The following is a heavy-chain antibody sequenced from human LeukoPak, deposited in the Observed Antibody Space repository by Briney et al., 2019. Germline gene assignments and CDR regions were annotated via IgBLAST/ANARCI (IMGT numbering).Heavy chain of an antibody. CDR1: GGTFSSYA. CDR2: MNPNSGKT. V-gene: IGHV1-8*02. J-gene: IGHJ4*02. D-gene: IGHD3-10*01. CDR3: AREMVRGIRWLAN. Sequence: ASVKVSCKASGGTFSSYAISGVRQATGQGLEWMGWMNPNSGKTGYAQKFRGRVTMTRNTSISTAYLELSSLRAEDTAVYYCAREMVRGIRWLANWGQGPLVTVSS.